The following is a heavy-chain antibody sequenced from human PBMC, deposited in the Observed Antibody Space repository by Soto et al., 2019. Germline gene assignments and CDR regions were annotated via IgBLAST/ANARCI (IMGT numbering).Heavy chain of an antibody. CDR1: EFTFSSYW. D-gene: IGHD6-13*01. J-gene: IGHJ4*02. CDR3: ARVAKTSSSWDY. CDR2: IKQDGSEK. Sequence: GGSLRLSCAASEFTFSSYWMSWVRQAPGKGLEWVANIKQDGSEKYYVDSVKGRFTISRDNAKNSLYLQMNSLRAEDTAVYYCARVAKTSSSWDYWGQGSLVTVSS. V-gene: IGHV3-7*03.